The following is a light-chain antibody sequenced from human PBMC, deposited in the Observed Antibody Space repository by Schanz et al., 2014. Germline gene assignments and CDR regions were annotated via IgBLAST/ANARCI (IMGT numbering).Light chain of an antibody. CDR3: QQYSYYWT. Sequence: EIVMTQSPATLSVSPGERATLSCRASQSVNSNLAWYQQRPGQAPRLLIYGASTRATAIPARFSGSGSGTEFTLTISSLQSEDFAVYFCQQYSYYWTFGQGTKVEIK. V-gene: IGKV3-15*01. J-gene: IGKJ1*01. CDR2: GAS. CDR1: QSVNSN.